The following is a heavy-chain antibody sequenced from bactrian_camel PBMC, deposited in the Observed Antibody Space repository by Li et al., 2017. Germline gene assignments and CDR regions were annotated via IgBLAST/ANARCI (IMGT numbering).Heavy chain of an antibody. CDR2: IRPSDGTT. V-gene: IGHV3S53*01. CDR1: LSTFSVSSNC. D-gene: IGHD3*01. Sequence: HVQLVESGGGSVQTGGSLRVSCLSSLSTFSVSSNCMGWYRQAPGKEREAVAAIRPSDGTTSYADPVKGRFTISKRNAKYALYLQMNNLQPEDTGMYYCAAAPQWYCALRTDEYSYWGQGTQVTVS. CDR3: AAAPQWYCALRTDEYSY. J-gene: IGHJ4*01.